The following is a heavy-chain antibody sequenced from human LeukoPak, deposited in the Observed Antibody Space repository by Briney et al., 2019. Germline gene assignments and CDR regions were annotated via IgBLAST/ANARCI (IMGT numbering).Heavy chain of an antibody. CDR2: INAGNGNT. J-gene: IGHJ4*02. CDR3: AREDDWDTYYFDY. CDR1: GYTFTSYA. V-gene: IGHV1-3*01. Sequence: ASVKVSCTASGYTFTSYAMHWVRQAPGQRLEWMGWINAGNGNTKYSQKFQGRVTITRDTSASTAYIELSSLRSEDTAVYYCAREDDWDTYYFDYWGQGTLATVSS. D-gene: IGHD3-9*01.